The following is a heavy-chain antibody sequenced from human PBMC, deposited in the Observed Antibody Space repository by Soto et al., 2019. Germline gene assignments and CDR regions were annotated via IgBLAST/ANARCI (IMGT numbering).Heavy chain of an antibody. CDR1: GCSISSSGCY. J-gene: IGHJ6*02. CDR2: IFYSGST. Sequence: PSETLSLTCTVSGCSISSSGCYWGWLRQPPGKGLEWIGSIFYSGSTYYNPSLKSRVTISVDTSKNQFSLKLSSVTAADTAVYYCARHLTYCSAGSCYSDFPYYGMDVWGQGTPVTV. D-gene: IGHD2-15*01. V-gene: IGHV4-39*01. CDR3: ARHLTYCSAGSCYSDFPYYGMDV.